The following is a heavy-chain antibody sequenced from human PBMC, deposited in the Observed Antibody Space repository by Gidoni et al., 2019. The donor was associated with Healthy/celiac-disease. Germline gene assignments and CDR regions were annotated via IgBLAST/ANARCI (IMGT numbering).Heavy chain of an antibody. CDR2: ISSSSSYI. J-gene: IGHJ6*02. V-gene: IGHV3-21*01. CDR1: GFTFSSYS. D-gene: IGHD1-1*01. CDR3: ARVPFVGGTTQTYYYYYGMDV. Sequence: EVHLVASGGGLVKPGGSLRLSCAASGFTFSSYSLTWVRQAPGKGLGWGSLISSSSSYIYYEDSVKGRFTISRDNAKNSRYLQMNSLRAEDTAVYYCARVPFVGGTTQTYYYYYGMDVWGQGTTVTVSS.